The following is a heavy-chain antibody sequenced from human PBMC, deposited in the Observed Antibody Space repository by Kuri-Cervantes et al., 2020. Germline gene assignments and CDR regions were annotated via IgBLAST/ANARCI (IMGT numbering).Heavy chain of an antibody. CDR2: IYYSGST. J-gene: IGHJ6*03. CDR3: ARDRAGTMVSPYYYMDV. CDR1: GGSISSYY. Sequence: SETLSLTCTVSGGSISSYYWSWIRQPPGKGLEWIGYIYYSGSTNYNPSLKSRVTISVDTSKNQFSLKLSSVTAADTAVYYCARDRAGTMVSPYYYMDVWGKGTTVTVSS. V-gene: IGHV4-59*13. D-gene: IGHD1-7*01.